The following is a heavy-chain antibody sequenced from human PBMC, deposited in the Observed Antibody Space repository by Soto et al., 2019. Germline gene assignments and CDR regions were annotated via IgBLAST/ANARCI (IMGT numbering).Heavy chain of an antibody. CDR1: GFSLSTSGMC. V-gene: IGHV2-26*01. CDR3: ARIGGDYDILTGLRPRLDP. Sequence: SGPTLVNPTQTLTLTCTFSGFSLSTSGMCVSWIRQPPGKALEWLAHIFSNDEKSYSTSLKSRLTISKDTSKSQVVLTMTNMDPVDTATYYCARIGGDYDILTGLRPRLDPWGQGTLVTVSS. J-gene: IGHJ5*02. D-gene: IGHD3-9*01. CDR2: IFSNDEK.